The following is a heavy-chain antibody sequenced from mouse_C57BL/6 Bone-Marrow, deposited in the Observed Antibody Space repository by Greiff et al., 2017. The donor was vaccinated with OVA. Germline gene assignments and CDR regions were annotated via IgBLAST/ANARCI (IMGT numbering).Heavy chain of an antibody. Sequence: EVQLQESGAELVRPGASVKLSCTASGFNIKDDYMHWVKQRPEQGLEWIGWIDPENGDTEYASKFQGKATITAATSSNTAYLQLSSLTSEDTAVYYCTTAAYSNYYFDYWGQGTTLTVSS. CDR1: GFNIKDDY. J-gene: IGHJ2*01. D-gene: IGHD2-5*01. CDR2: IDPENGDT. CDR3: TTAAYSNYYFDY. V-gene: IGHV14-4*01.